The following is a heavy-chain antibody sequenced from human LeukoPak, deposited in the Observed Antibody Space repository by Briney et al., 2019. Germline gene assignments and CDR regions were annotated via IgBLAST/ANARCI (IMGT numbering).Heavy chain of an antibody. Sequence: RPGGSLRLSCTASGFKFDDYGMTWVRQAPGKGLEWVSDINWNGDSRGYAHSVRGRFTIYRDNSKNSLYLQMNSLRAEDTAVYYCAELGITMIGGVWGKGTTVTVSS. D-gene: IGHD3-10*02. CDR3: AELGITMIGGV. V-gene: IGHV3-20*04. J-gene: IGHJ6*04. CDR1: GFKFDDYG. CDR2: INWNGDSR.